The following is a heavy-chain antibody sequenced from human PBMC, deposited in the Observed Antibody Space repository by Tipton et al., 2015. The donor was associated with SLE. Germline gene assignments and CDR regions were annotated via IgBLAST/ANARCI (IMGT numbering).Heavy chain of an antibody. V-gene: IGHV4-59*11. J-gene: IGHJ3*02. CDR3: AVGVATMGDAFDI. CDR1: GGSISSHY. CDR2: IYYSGST. Sequence: LRLSCTVSGGSISSHYWSWIRQPPGKGLEWIGYIYYSGSTNYNPSLQSRVTISVDTSKNQFSLKLSSVTAADTAVYYCAVGVATMGDAFDIWGQGTMVTVSS. D-gene: IGHD5-12*01.